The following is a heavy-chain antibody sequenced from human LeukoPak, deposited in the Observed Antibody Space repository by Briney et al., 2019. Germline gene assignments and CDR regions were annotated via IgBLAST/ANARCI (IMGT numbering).Heavy chain of an antibody. J-gene: IGHJ4*02. CDR3: AKSVYHSGNY. V-gene: IGHV3-23*01. CDR1: GFTFSSHA. D-gene: IGHD3-10*01. CDR2: ISGGTT. Sequence: GGSLRLSCAASGFTFSSHAMSWVRQAPGKGLEWVSSISGGTTYYADSVKGRFTISRDNSKNTVSLQMNSLRAEDTAVYYCAKSVYHSGNYWGQGTLVTVSS.